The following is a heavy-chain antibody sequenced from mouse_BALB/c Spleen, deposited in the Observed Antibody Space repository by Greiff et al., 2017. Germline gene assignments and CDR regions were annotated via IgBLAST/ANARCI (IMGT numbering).Heavy chain of an antibody. CDR3: ARGHYGGAMDY. J-gene: IGHJ4*01. D-gene: IGHD1-1*01. V-gene: IGHV14-3*02. Sequence: FHLQQSGPGLVTPGPSFTFSCPVSGFTLKTTIMPWVNQRPEKGLEWMGRIDPANGNTKYDPKFPGKATITADTSSNTAYLQLSSLTSEDTAVYYCARGHYGGAMDYWGQGTSVTVSS. CDR2: IDPANGNT. CDR1: GFTLKTTI.